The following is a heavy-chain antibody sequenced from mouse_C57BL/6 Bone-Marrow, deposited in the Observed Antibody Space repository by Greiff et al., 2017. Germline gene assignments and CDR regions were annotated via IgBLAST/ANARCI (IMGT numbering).Heavy chain of an antibody. CDR3: ARALLWERCAY. V-gene: IGHV1-81*01. CDR2: IYPRSGNT. CDR1: GYTFTSYG. Sequence: QVQLQQSGAELARPGASVKLSCKASGYTFTSYGISWVKQRTGQGLEWIGEIYPRSGNTYYNEKFKGKATLTADKSSSTAYMEIRSLTSEDSAVYFCARALLWERCAYWGQGTLVTVSA. D-gene: IGHD2-10*01. J-gene: IGHJ3*01.